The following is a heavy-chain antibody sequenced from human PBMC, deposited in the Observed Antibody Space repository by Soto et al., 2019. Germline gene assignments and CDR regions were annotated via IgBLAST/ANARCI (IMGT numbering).Heavy chain of an antibody. CDR1: GGSISSSSYY. CDR3: ARYCSGGSCYSEWFDP. V-gene: IGHV4-39*01. CDR2: IYYSGST. D-gene: IGHD2-15*01. Sequence: SETLSLTCTVSGGSISSSSYYWGWIRQPPGKGLEWIGSIYYSGSTYYNPSLKSRVTISVDTSKNQFSLKLSSVTAADTAVYYCARYCSGGSCYSEWFDPWGQGTLVTVSS. J-gene: IGHJ5*02.